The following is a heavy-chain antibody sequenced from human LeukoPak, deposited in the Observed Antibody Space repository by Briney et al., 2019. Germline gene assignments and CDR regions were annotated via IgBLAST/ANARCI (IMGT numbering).Heavy chain of an antibody. J-gene: IGHJ4*02. D-gene: IGHD2-15*01. CDR1: GFTFSGYA. CDR2: ISGSGGST. Sequence: GGSLRLSCAASGFTFSGYAMSWVRQAPGKGLEWVSAISGSGGSTYYADSVKGRFTISRDNSKDTLYLQMNSLRAEDTAVYYCAKVSPGYCSGGSCPYYFDYWGQGTLVTVSS. V-gene: IGHV3-23*01. CDR3: AKVSPGYCSGGSCPYYFDY.